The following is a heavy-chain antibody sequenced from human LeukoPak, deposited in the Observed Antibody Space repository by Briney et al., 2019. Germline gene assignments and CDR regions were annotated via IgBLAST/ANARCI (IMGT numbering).Heavy chain of an antibody. CDR1: GFTFSHYY. CDR3: ARLYSSGWYYFDY. Sequence: GGSLRLSCAASGFTFSHYYMSWIRQAPGKGLEWVSYISSSGSTIYYADSVKGRFTISRDNAKNSLYLQMNSLRAEDTAVYYCARLYSSGWYYFDYWGQGTLVTVSS. CDR2: ISSSGSTI. D-gene: IGHD6-19*01. V-gene: IGHV3-11*01. J-gene: IGHJ4*02.